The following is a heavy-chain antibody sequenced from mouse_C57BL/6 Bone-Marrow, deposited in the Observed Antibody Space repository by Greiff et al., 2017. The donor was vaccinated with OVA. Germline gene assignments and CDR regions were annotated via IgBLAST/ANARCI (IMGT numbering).Heavy chain of an antibody. J-gene: IGHJ1*03. V-gene: IGHV1-64*01. CDR2: IHPNSGST. CDR1: GYTFTSSW. CDR3: ARGCFYYSNYVGWYFDV. D-gene: IGHD2-5*01. Sequence: VQLQQPGAELVKPGASVKLSCKTSGYTFTSSWMHWVKQRPGQGLEWIGMIHPNSGSTNYNEKFKSKATLTVDKSSSTAYMQLSSLTSEDSAVYYCARGCFYYSNYVGWYFDVWGTGTTVTVSS.